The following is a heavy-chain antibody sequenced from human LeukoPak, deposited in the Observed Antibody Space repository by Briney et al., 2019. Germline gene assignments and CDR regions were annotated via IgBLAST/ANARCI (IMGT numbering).Heavy chain of an antibody. CDR1: GFEFNIYG. V-gene: IGHV3-23*01. CDR3: AKGLSSGHYYFDY. CDR2: ISGRGDST. D-gene: IGHD3-22*01. Sequence: PGGSLRLSCAASGFEFNIYGMNWVRQAPGKGLEWVSGISGRGDSTSYADSVKGRFIISRDISKNTLYLQMNSLRADDTAVYYCAKGLSSGHYYFDYWGQGTLVTVSS. J-gene: IGHJ4*02.